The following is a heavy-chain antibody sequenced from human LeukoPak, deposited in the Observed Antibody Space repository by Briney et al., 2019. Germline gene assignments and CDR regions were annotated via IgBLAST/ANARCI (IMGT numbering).Heavy chain of an antibody. D-gene: IGHD2-2*01. CDR1: GYTFTGYY. CDR3: ARGAVIVVVPAANDY. J-gene: IGHJ4*02. CDR2: INPNSGGT. Sequence: GASVKVSCKASGYTFTGYYMHWVRQAPGQGLEWMGWINPNSGGTNYAQKFQGRVTMTRDTSISTAYMELSRLRSDDTAVYYCARGAVIVVVPAANDYWGQGTLVTVSS. V-gene: IGHV1-2*02.